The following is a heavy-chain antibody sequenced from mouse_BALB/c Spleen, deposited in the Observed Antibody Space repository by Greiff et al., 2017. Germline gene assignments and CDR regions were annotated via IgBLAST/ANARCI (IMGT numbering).Heavy chain of an antibody. CDR1: GYTFTSYW. D-gene: IGHD2-3*01. CDR2: INPSTGYT. J-gene: IGHJ2*01. V-gene: IGHV1-7*01. CDR3: ASQDGYLDY. Sequence: QVQLQQSGAELAKPGASVKMSCKASGYTFTSYWMHWVKQRPGQGLEWIGYINPSTGYTEYNQKFKDKATLTADKSSSTAYMQLSSLTSEDSAVYYCASQDGYLDYWGQGTTLTVSS.